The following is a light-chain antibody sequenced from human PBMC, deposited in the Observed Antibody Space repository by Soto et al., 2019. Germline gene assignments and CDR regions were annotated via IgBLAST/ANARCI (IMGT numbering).Light chain of an antibody. V-gene: IGLV1-44*01. CDR3: AAWDDSLNGVV. CDR2: SSN. Sequence: QSVLTQPPSASGTPGQRVTISCSGSSSNIGSNSVNWYQQLPGTAPKLLMYSSNQRPSGVPDRLSGSKSGTSASLAISGVQSEDEADYYCAAWDDSLNGVVFGGGTKLTVL. CDR1: SSNIGSNS. J-gene: IGLJ2*01.